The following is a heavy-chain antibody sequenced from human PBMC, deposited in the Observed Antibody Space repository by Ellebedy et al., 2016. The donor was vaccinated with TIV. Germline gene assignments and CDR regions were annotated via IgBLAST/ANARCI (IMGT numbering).Heavy chain of an antibody. V-gene: IGHV3-49*03. CDR3: SRGHIVGDFWSGYSI. CDR1: GFTFDDYA. CDR2: IRSKAYGGTP. Sequence: GGSLRLSCTASGFTFDDYAMSWFRQAPGKGLEWVGFIRSKAYGGTPQYAASVKGRFTISRDDSKSIAYLQMNSLKTEDTAVYYCSRGHIVGDFWSGYSIWGQGTLVTVSS. D-gene: IGHD3-3*01. J-gene: IGHJ4*02.